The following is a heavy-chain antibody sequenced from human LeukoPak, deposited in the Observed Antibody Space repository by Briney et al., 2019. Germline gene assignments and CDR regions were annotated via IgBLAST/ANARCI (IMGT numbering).Heavy chain of an antibody. CDR1: GLTFSDYA. CDR2: IAGGGGST. V-gene: IGHV3-23*01. J-gene: IGHJ4*02. CDR3: AKDQGRGYSYALFDS. D-gene: IGHD5-18*01. Sequence: QSGGSLRLSCAASGLTFSDYAMSWVRQAPGKGLEWLSGIAGGGGSTYYADSVKGRFAISRDNSKNTLYLQMNSLTAEDAAVYYCAKDQGRGYSYALFDSWGQGTLVTVSS.